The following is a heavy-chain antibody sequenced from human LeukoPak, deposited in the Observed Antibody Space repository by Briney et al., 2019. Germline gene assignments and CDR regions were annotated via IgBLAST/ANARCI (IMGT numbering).Heavy chain of an antibody. CDR2: IYSSGST. CDR3: AKSGGYGLIDY. V-gene: IGHV4-39*01. D-gene: IGHD1-26*01. Sequence: SETLSLTCTVSGASVSGSPYYWGWIRQPPGKGLEWIGSIYSSGSTYYNASLQSRVTISIETSKNQISLRLNSVTAADTAIYYCAKSGGYGLIDYWGQGTLVTISS. CDR1: GASVSGSPYY. J-gene: IGHJ4*02.